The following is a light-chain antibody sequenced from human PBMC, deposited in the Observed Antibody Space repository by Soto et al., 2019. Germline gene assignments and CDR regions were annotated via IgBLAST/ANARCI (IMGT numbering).Light chain of an antibody. Sequence: EIVMTQSPATLSVSPGERVTLSCRASQSVSSNLAWYQQKPGQAPRLLIYGASTRVTDIPARFSGSGSGTEFTLTISSLQSEDFAVYYCQQYNNWPPWTFGQGTKGEIK. V-gene: IGKV3-15*01. CDR2: GAS. CDR1: QSVSSN. J-gene: IGKJ1*01. CDR3: QQYNNWPPWT.